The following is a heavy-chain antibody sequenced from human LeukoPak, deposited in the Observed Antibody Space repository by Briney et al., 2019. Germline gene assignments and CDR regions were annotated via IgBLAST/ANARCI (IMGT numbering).Heavy chain of an antibody. Sequence: PSETLSLTCTVSGGSISSYYWSWIRQPPGKGLEWIGYIYYSGSTNYNPSLKSRVTISVDTSKNQFSLKLSSVTAADTAVYYCARVQSYCSGGSCWGGLFAPWGQGTLVTVSS. D-gene: IGHD2-15*01. J-gene: IGHJ5*02. V-gene: IGHV4-59*01. CDR3: ARVQSYCSGGSCWGGLFAP. CDR1: GGSISSYY. CDR2: IYYSGST.